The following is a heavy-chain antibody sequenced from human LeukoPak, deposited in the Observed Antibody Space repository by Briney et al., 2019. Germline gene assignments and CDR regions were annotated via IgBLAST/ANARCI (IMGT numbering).Heavy chain of an antibody. Sequence: SETLSLACTVSGGSISSSSYYWGWIRQPPGKGLEWIGSIYYSGSTYYNPSLKSRVTISVDTSKNQFSLKLSSVTAADTAVYYCARHWQVVPAAGFDPWGQGTLVTVSS. CDR1: GGSISSSSYY. CDR2: IYYSGST. CDR3: ARHWQVVPAAGFDP. V-gene: IGHV4-39*07. D-gene: IGHD2-2*01. J-gene: IGHJ5*02.